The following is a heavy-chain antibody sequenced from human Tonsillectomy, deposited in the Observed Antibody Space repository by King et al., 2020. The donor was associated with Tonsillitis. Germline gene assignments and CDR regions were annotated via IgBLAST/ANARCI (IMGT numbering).Heavy chain of an antibody. Sequence: VQLQESGPGLVKPSQTLSLTCTVSGGAISSGGYYWSWFRQTPGKVLEWSGDIYPSGTLYYNPSLKSRVSISVDTSKNQFSLKLSSVIAADTAVYYCARVVETYWYFDLWGRGTLVTVSS. V-gene: IGHV4-30-4*01. CDR3: ARVVETYWYFDL. CDR1: GGAISSGGYY. D-gene: IGHD1-26*01. CDR2: IYPSGTL. J-gene: IGHJ2*01.